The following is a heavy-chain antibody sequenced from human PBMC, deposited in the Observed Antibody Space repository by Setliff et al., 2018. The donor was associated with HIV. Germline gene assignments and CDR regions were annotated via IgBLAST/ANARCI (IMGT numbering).Heavy chain of an antibody. CDR1: DNSIKTHY. D-gene: IGHD6-25*01. CDR2: THHTGDT. V-gene: IGHV4-59*11. Sequence: NPSETLSLTCTVSDNSIKTHYWNWIRQSPGKGLEWIAFTHHTGDTGYNPSLKSRVTTSVDPSKNQFSLILRSVTATDTAIYYCARWGKATAIRAFNLWGRGIMVTVSS. CDR3: ARWGKATAIRAFNL. J-gene: IGHJ3*01.